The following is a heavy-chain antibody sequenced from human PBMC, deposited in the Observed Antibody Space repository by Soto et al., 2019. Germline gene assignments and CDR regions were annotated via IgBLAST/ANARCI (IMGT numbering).Heavy chain of an antibody. CDR1: GYTFSDYG. Sequence: GAAVKVSCKASGYTFSDYGVSWVRQAPGQGVEWMGWISPKKGDTNYAQKFRGRVTMTADRVTRTDYVDLRSLNSDDTAVYYCARERRDLPPDHWGQGTQVTVSS. CDR2: ISPKKGDT. V-gene: IGHV1-18*01. J-gene: IGHJ4*02. CDR3: ARERRDLPPDH.